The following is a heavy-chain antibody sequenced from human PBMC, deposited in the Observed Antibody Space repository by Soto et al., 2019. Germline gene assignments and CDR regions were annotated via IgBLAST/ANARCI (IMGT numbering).Heavy chain of an antibody. V-gene: IGHV4-59*08. Sequence: QVQLQESGPGLVKPSETLSLTCTVSGGSISSHYWSWIRQPPGRGLEWIGFIYYSGITDSNPSLKRRVTISLDTSKNQLSLRLSSVTAADPAVYYCARPRGIAPAVWYFDLWGRGTLVTVSS. CDR2: IYYSGIT. CDR3: ARPRGIAPAVWYFDL. D-gene: IGHD6-13*01. CDR1: GGSISSHY. J-gene: IGHJ2*01.